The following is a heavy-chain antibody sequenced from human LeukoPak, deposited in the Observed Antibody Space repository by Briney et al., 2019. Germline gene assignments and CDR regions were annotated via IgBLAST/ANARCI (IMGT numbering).Heavy chain of an antibody. CDR2: INWNGGST. D-gene: IGHD3-22*01. J-gene: IGHJ1*01. CDR1: GFKFDNYV. Sequence: PGGSLRLSCAGSGFKFDNYVINCVRQVPGKGLEWISAINWNGGSTHYADSVRGRFTISRDNTKNSLFLQMHSLRVDDTAVYYCARGSSCDYRDHFQSWGQGSLVTVSS. CDR3: ARGSSCDYRDHFQS. V-gene: IGHV3-20*04.